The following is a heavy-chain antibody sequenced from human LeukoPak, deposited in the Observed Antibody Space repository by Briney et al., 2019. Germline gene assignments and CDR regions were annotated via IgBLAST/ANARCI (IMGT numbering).Heavy chain of an antibody. D-gene: IGHD1-26*01. CDR2: ISYNGRT. Sequence: SETLFLTCTVSGGSVTSGTYYWSWIRQPPGKGLEWIGYISYNGRTNYSPSLKSRVTISVDTSKNQFSLKLTSVTAADTAVYYCAGVSSGTYYFNFWGQGTLVTVSS. V-gene: IGHV4-61*01. J-gene: IGHJ4*02. CDR1: GGSVTSGTYY. CDR3: AGVSSGTYYFNF.